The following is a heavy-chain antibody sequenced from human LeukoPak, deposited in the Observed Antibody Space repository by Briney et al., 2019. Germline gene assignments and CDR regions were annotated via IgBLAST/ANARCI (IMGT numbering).Heavy chain of an antibody. CDR1: GFTFSSYA. V-gene: IGHV3-30-3*01. Sequence: GGSLRLSCVASGFTFSSYAMHWVRQAPGKGLEWVAVISYDGSNKYYADSVKGRFTISRDNSKNTLYLQMNSLRAEDTAVYYCARTEVYYYDSSGYPDYWGQGTLVTVSS. D-gene: IGHD3-22*01. J-gene: IGHJ4*02. CDR3: ARTEVYYYDSSGYPDY. CDR2: ISYDGSNK.